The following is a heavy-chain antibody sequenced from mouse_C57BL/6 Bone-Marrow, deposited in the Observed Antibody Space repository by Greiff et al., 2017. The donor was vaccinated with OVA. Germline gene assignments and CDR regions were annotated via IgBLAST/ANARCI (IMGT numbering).Heavy chain of an antibody. J-gene: IGHJ2*01. CDR1: GFTIKDDY. CDR3: TSYGNFDY. CDR2: IDPENGDT. Sequence: EVHLVESGAELVRPGASVKLSCTASGFTIKDDYMHWVKQRPEQGLEWIGWIDPENGDTEYASKFQGKATITADTSSNTAYLQLSSLTSEDTAVYYCTSYGNFDYWGQGTTLTVSS. V-gene: IGHV14-4*01. D-gene: IGHD2-1*01.